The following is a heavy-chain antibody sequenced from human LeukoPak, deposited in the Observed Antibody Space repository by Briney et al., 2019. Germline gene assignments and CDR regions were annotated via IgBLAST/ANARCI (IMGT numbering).Heavy chain of an antibody. V-gene: IGHV3-23*01. Sequence: PGGSLRLSCAASGFTFSNYAMNWVRQAPGKGLEWVSTISGSGGTTYYADSVKGRFTISRDNSKNTLYLQMNSLRAEDTAVYYCASAHVLRFLEWLTDFDYWGQGTLVTVSS. CDR2: ISGSGGTT. J-gene: IGHJ4*02. D-gene: IGHD3-3*01. CDR1: GFTFSNYA. CDR3: ASAHVLRFLEWLTDFDY.